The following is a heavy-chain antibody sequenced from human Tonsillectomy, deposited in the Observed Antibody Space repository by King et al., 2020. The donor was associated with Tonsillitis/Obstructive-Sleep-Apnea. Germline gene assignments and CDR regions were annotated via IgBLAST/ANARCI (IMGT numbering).Heavy chain of an antibody. J-gene: IGHJ3*02. Sequence: QLQESGPGLVKPSQTLSLTCTVSGGSISSGGYYWSWIRQHPGKGLEWIGYIYYSGSTYYNPSLKSRVTISVDTSKNHFSLKLSSVTAADTVVYYCARDAPPTYYDSSGYYFVAFDIWGQGTMVTVSS. CDR3: ARDAPPTYYDSSGYYFVAFDI. D-gene: IGHD3-22*01. V-gene: IGHV4-31*03. CDR2: IYYSGST. CDR1: GGSISSGGYY.